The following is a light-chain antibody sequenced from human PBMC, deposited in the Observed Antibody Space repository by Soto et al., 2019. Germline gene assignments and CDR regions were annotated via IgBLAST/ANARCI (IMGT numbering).Light chain of an antibody. CDR3: QQYGSSPLT. Sequence: EVVMTQSPATLSVSPGERATLSCMASQSVIRYLAWYQQRPVQAPRLLIYDASYRATGIPARFSGSGSGTDFTLTISSLEPEDFAVYYCQQYGSSPLTFGGGTKVDIK. V-gene: IGKV3D-15*02. J-gene: IGKJ4*01. CDR2: DAS. CDR1: QSVIRY.